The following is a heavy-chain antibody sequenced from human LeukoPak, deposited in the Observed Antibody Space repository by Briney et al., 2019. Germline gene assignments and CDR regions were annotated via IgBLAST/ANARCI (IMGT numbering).Heavy chain of an antibody. Sequence: SETLSLTCTVSGGSISSGDYYWSWIRQPPGKGLEWNGYIYYSGSTYYNPSLKCRVTISVDTSKNQLSLKLSSVTAADTAVYYCARGGVAAAGKVRYGMDVWGKGTTVTVSS. V-gene: IGHV4-30-4*01. CDR2: IYYSGST. D-gene: IGHD6-13*01. CDR3: ARGGVAAAGKVRYGMDV. J-gene: IGHJ6*04. CDR1: GGSISSGDYY.